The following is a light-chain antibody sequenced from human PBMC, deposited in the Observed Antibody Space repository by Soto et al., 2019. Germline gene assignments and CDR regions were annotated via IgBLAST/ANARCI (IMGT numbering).Light chain of an antibody. CDR2: VAS. V-gene: IGKV1-12*01. CDR3: QESYSTS. Sequence: DIQMTQSPSYVSASVGDRVTITCRASQGIKNWLAWYQQKPGKAPKLLIYVASNLQSGVPSRFSGSGSGTDFTLTISSLQPEDIATYYCQESYSTSFGQGTKVDIK. J-gene: IGKJ1*01. CDR1: QGIKNW.